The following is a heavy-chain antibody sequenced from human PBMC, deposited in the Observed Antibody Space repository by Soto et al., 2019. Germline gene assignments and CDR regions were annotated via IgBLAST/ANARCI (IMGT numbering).Heavy chain of an antibody. CDR2: IYYSGST. CDR1: GGSISSGDYY. Sequence: PSETLSLTCTVSGGSISSGDYYWSWIRQPPGKGLEWIGYIYYSGSTYYNPSLKSRVTISVGTSKNQFSLKLSSVTAADTAVYYCARGGRTIFGRYFDYWGQGTLVTVSS. D-gene: IGHD3-3*01. J-gene: IGHJ4*02. V-gene: IGHV4-30-4*01. CDR3: ARGGRTIFGRYFDY.